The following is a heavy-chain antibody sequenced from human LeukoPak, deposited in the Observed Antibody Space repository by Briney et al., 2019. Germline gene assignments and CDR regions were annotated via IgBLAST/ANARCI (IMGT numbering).Heavy chain of an antibody. CDR2: IYWNDDK. CDR1: GFSLSTSGMY. D-gene: IGHD4-11*01. V-gene: IGHV2-5*01. J-gene: IGHJ3*02. CDR3: AHRNSDYRAFDI. Sequence: SGPTLVNPTQTLTLTCTFSGFSLSTSGMYVGWIRQPPGKALEWLALIYWNDDKRYSPSLKSRLTTTKDTSKNQVVLTMTNMDPVDTATYYCAHRNSDYRAFDIWGQGTMVTVSS.